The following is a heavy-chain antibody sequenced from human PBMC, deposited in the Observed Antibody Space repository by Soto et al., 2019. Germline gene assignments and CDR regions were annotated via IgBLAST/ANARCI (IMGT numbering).Heavy chain of an antibody. J-gene: IGHJ4*02. CDR1: GYSFTNYW. CDR3: ARQGYCSNTACYTVDY. Sequence: GESLKISCTGSGYSFTNYWIGWVRQMPGKGLEWMGIIYPGDSNTRYSPSFQGQVTISADKSISTAYLQWSSLKASDTAMYFCARQGYCSNTACYTVDYWGQGTLVTVSS. CDR2: IYPGDSNT. D-gene: IGHD2-2*02. V-gene: IGHV5-51*01.